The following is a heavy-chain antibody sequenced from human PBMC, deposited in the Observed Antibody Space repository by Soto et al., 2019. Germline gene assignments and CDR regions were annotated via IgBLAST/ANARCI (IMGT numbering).Heavy chain of an antibody. J-gene: IGHJ4*02. D-gene: IGHD6-19*01. CDR2: IGPTGTNT. CDR3: AKKGTAVTGTGAYYFDF. Sequence: EVQLLESGGGLVQPGGSLRLSCAASGFTFRTYTMTWVRQAPGEGLEWVSTIGPTGTNTYYLDSIKGRFSMSRDNSKNTVSLQMKSLRVEDTAIYYCAKKGTAVTGTGAYYFDFWGQGILVFVSS. CDR1: GFTFRTYT. V-gene: IGHV3-23*01.